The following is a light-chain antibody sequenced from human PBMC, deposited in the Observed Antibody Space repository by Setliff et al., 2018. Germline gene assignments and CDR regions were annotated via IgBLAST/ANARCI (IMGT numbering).Light chain of an antibody. CDR2: DVS. J-gene: IGLJ1*01. Sequence: QSALTQPASVSGSPGQSITIYCIGSSSDIGAYDYVAWYQQHPGKAPKLMIYDVSHRPSGVSHRFSASKSGNTASLTISGLQVEDEADYYCSSYSTRTSIDVFGSGTKVTVL. CDR3: SSYSTRTSIDV. CDR1: SSDIGAYDY. V-gene: IGLV2-14*03.